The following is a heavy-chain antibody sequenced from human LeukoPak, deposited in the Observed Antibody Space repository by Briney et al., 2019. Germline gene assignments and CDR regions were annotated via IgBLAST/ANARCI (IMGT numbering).Heavy chain of an antibody. CDR1: GGSISSSSYY. J-gene: IGHJ4*02. Sequence: SETLSLTCTVSGGSISSSSYYWGWIRQPPGKGLEWIGSIYYSGSTYYNPSLKSRVTISVDTSKNQFTLKLSSVTAADTAVYYCARGRDGYGIFDYWGQGTLVTVSS. CDR3: ARGRDGYGIFDY. D-gene: IGHD5-24*01. CDR2: IYYSGST. V-gene: IGHV4-39*06.